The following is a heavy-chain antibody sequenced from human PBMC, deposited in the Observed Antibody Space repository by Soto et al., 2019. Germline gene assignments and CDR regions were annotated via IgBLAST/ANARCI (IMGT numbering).Heavy chain of an antibody. J-gene: IGHJ4*02. CDR3: ARGGATVVTPNYFDY. CDR2: ISSSSSYT. V-gene: IGHV3-11*06. D-gene: IGHD4-17*01. CDR1: GFTFSDYY. Sequence: QVQLVESGGGLVKPGGSLRLSCAASGFTFSDYYMSWIRQAPGKGLEWVSYISSSSSYTNYADSVKGRFTISRDNAKNSLYLQMNSVRAEDTAVYYCARGGATVVTPNYFDYWGQGTLVTVSS.